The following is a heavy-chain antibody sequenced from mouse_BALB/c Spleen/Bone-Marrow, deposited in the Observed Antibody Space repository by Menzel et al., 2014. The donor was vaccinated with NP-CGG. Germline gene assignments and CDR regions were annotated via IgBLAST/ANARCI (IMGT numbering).Heavy chain of an antibody. CDR3: ARNYYGPPMDY. J-gene: IGHJ4*01. CDR1: GFSLTTYG. D-gene: IGHD1-1*01. Sequence: QVQLQQSGPGLVQPSQSLSITCTVSGFSLTTYGIHWVRQSPGKGLEWLGVIWSGGATDYSAPFISRLNISRDNSKSQVFFKMNSLQANDTAIYYCARNYYGPPMDYWGQGTSVTVSS. V-gene: IGHV2-2*02. CDR2: IWSGGAT.